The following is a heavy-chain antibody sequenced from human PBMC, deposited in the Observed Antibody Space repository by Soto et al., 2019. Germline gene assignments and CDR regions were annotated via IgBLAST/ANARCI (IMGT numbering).Heavy chain of an antibody. J-gene: IGHJ4*02. CDR2: INSEGSST. D-gene: IGHD2-15*01. CDR1: GFTFSSYW. Sequence: EVQLVESGGGLVQPGGSLRLSCAASGFTFSSYWMHWVRQAPGKGLVWVSRINSEGSSTNYADSVKGRFTISRDNAKNTLSLQMNCLGAEDTALYYCVRGYCSGGSCWHPSFDYWGQGTLVTVSS. V-gene: IGHV3-74*01. CDR3: VRGYCSGGSCWHPSFDY.